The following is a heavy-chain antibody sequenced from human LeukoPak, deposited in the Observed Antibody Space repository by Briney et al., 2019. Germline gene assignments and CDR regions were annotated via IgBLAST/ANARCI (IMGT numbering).Heavy chain of an antibody. J-gene: IGHJ6*04. CDR2: ISTSSSFL. CDR1: GFTFSRYS. CDR3: AELGITMIGGV. V-gene: IGHV3-21*01. Sequence: GGSLRLSCAASGFTFSRYSMNWVRQAPGKGLEWVSSISTSSSFLYYADSVKGRFTISRDNAKNSLYLQMNSLRAEDTAVYYCAELGITMIGGVWGKGTTVTISS. D-gene: IGHD3-10*02.